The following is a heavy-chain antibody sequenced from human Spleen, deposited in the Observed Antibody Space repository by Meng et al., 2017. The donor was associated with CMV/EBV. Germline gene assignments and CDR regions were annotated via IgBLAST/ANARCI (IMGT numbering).Heavy chain of an antibody. V-gene: IGHV4-34*01. D-gene: IGHD6-13*01. J-gene: IGHJ4*02. Sequence: YGGSFSGNYWSWIRQPPVKGMEWIGEINHSGSTNYNPSLKSRVTISVDTSKNQFSLKLSSVTAADTAVYYCARVPTWGIAAAGPYYWGQGTLVTVSS. CDR1: GGSFSGNY. CDR3: ARVPTWGIAAAGPYY. CDR2: INHSGST.